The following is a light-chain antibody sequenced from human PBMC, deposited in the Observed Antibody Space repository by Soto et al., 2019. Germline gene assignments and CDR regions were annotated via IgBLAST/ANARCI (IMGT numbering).Light chain of an antibody. CDR2: AAS. CDR1: QSVSSSY. V-gene: IGKV3-20*01. Sequence: EIVLTQAPGTLSLSPVERATLSCRASQSVSSSYLAWYQQKPGQAPRLLIYAASSRATGIPDRFSGSGSGTDFTLTNSRLEPEDLAVFYCQQYRSSPLTFGQGTKVEIK. CDR3: QQYRSSPLT. J-gene: IGKJ1*01.